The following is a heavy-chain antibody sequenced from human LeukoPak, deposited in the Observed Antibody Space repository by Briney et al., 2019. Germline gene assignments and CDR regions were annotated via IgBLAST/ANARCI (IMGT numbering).Heavy chain of an antibody. CDR2: VDSSGNT. CDR3: ARQFLVGSTFHAFDL. D-gene: IGHD1-26*01. Sequence: SETLSLTCSVSVVSMNGYYWSWLRQSAGNRLEWIGHVDSSGNTNYNPSLESRVTMSVDTSKKQFSLKLASVTAADMAVYFCARQFLVGSTFHAFDLWGQGTRVTVSS. V-gene: IGHV4-4*07. CDR1: VVSMNGYY. J-gene: IGHJ3*01.